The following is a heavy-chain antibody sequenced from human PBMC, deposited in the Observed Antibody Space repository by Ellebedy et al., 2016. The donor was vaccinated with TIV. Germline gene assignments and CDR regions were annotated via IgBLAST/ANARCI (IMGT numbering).Heavy chain of an antibody. D-gene: IGHD5-12*01. CDR1: GFTVSGQA. J-gene: IGHJ4*02. CDR2: ISPNGAGT. Sequence: GESLKISXAASGFTVSGQAMSWVRQAPGRGLEWASGISPNGAGTYYADSVKGRFTISRDSFKNTLYLQMNRLRAEDTAVYYCAKRINYVVATDGWGQGTLVTVSS. CDR3: AKRINYVVATDG. V-gene: IGHV3-23*01.